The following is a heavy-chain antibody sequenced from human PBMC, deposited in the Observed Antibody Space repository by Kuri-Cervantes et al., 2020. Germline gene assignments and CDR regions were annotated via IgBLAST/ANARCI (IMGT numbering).Heavy chain of an antibody. CDR1: GGSINNYY. CDR3: ARDTMVRGYPLHDY. Sequence: SETLSLTCTVSGGSINNYYWSWIRQTPGKGLEWIGYIHYTGTTNYNPSLKSRVTISIDTSKKRFSLKLTSVTAADTAVYYCARDTMVRGYPLHDYWGQGTLVTVSS. V-gene: IGHV4-59*01. J-gene: IGHJ4*02. D-gene: IGHD3-10*01. CDR2: IHYTGTT.